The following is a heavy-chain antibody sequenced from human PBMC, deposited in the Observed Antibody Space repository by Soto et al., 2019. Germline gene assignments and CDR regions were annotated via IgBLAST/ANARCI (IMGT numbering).Heavy chain of an antibody. CDR3: ARLPRYDFWT. CDR2: ILYTGST. J-gene: IGHJ1*01. Sequence: QLQLQESGPGLVKPSETLSLTCTVSGGCISINNYYWGWIRQPPGKGLEWIGNILYTGSTSYNPSLSSRVTMSVDTSKSQCSLKLTSVTAADTAIYYCARLPRYDFWTWGQGTLVTVSS. V-gene: IGHV4-39*01. D-gene: IGHD3-3*01. CDR1: GGCISINNYY.